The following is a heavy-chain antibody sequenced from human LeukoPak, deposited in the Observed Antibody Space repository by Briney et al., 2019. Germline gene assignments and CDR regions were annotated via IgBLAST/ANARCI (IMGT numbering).Heavy chain of an antibody. CDR2: IGSNGGST. CDR1: GFTFSNYA. CDR3: AKGSGINHYHWIDP. V-gene: IGHV3-64*04. D-gene: IGHD1-14*01. Sequence: GGSLRLSCSASGFTFSNYAMHWVRQAPGKGLEHVSAIGSNGGSTYYADSVKGRFTISRDNSKNTLYLQMDSLRAEDTALYYCAKGSGINHYHWIDPWGQGTLVTVSS. J-gene: IGHJ5*02.